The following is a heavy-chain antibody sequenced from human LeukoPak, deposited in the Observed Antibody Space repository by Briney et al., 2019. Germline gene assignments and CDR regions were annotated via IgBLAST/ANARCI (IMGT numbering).Heavy chain of an antibody. D-gene: IGHD2-2*01. CDR2: IIPIFGTA. V-gene: IGHV1-69*13. CDR1: GGTFSSYA. CDR3: ARRYCSSISCYGQAYYYGMDV. Sequence: SVKVSCKASGGTFSSYAISWVRQAPGQALEWMGGIIPIFGTANYAQKFQGRVTITADESTSTAYMELSSLRSEDTAVYYCARRYCSSISCYGQAYYYGMDVWGQGTTVTVSS. J-gene: IGHJ6*02.